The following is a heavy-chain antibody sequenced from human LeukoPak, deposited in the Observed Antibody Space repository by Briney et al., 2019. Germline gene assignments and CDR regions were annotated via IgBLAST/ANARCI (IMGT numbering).Heavy chain of an antibody. D-gene: IGHD3-22*01. J-gene: IGHJ4*02. CDR3: ARDRYYYDSSSYRFDY. V-gene: IGHV4-4*07. Sequence: KPSETLSLTCSVSGGSISSYYWSWIRQPAGKGLEWIGRIYTSGSTNYNPSLKSRVTMSVDTSKNQFSLKLSSVTAADTAVYYCARDRYYYDSSSYRFDYWGRGTLVTVPS. CDR1: GGSISSYY. CDR2: IYTSGST.